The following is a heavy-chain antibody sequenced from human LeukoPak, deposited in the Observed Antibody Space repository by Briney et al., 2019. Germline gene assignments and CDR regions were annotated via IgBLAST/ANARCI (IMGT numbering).Heavy chain of an antibody. CDR2: IYHSGIT. D-gene: IGHD3-10*01. CDR3: AKSNGYGLVDI. V-gene: IGHV4-38-2*02. J-gene: IGHJ3*02. Sequence: PSETLSLTCTVSGYSIRSGFYWGWIRPPPGKGLEWIGNIYHSGITYYTPSLKSRVTISVDTSKNQFYLKLSSVTAADTAVYYCAKSNGYGLVDIWGQGTMVTVSS. CDR1: GYSIRSGFY.